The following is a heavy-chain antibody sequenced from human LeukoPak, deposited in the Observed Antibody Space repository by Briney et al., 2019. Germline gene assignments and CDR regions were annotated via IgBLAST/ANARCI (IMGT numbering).Heavy chain of an antibody. D-gene: IGHD6-13*01. CDR3: ARDSSGWYHWFDP. Sequence: GGSLRLSCAASGFTFSSYGMSWVRQAPGKGLEWVSALSGSGGSTYFADSVEGRFTISRDNSKYTLYLQMNSLRAEDTAVYYCARDSSGWYHWFDPWGQGTLVTVSS. CDR1: GFTFSSYG. V-gene: IGHV3-23*01. CDR2: LSGSGGST. J-gene: IGHJ5*02.